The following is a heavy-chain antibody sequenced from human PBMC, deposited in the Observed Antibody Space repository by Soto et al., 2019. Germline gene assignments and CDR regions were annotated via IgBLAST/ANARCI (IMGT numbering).Heavy chain of an antibody. CDR2: IIPILGIA. D-gene: IGHD2-15*01. CDR3: ARDRPGDIVVVVAANDAFDI. Sequence: GASVKVSCKAFGGTLSSYTISWGRQGPGQGPETMGRIIPILGIANYAQKFQGRVTITADKSTSTAYMELSSLRSEDTAVYYCARDRPGDIVVVVAANDAFDIWGQGTMVTVSS. V-gene: IGHV1-69*04. J-gene: IGHJ3*02. CDR1: GGTLSSYT.